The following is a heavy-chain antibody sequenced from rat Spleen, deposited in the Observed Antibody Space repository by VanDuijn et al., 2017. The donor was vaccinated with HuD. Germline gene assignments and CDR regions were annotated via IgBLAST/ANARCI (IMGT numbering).Heavy chain of an antibody. CDR3: TRGYVMDA. CDR2: ITNTGCST. V-gene: IGHV5-31*01. CDR1: GFTFNNYW. J-gene: IGHJ4*01. Sequence: EVQLVESGGGLVQPGRSLKLSCVASGFTFNNYWMTWIRQAPGKGLEWVAFITNTGCSTYYPDSVKGRFTISRDNAKNTQYLQMDSLRSEDTATYYCTRGYVMDAWGQGASVTVSS.